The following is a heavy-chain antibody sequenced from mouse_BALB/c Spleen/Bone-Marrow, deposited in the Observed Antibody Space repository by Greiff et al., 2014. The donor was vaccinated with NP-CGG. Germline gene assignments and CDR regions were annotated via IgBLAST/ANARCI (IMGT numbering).Heavy chain of an antibody. V-gene: IGHV5-6-5*01. D-gene: IGHD2-13*01. CDR2: IYSGGSI. J-gene: IGHJ3*01. CDR1: GFTFSSYA. Sequence: DVKLVESGGGLVKSGGSLKLSCAASGFTFSSYAMSWVRPTPEKRLEWVASIYSGGSIYYPDSVKGRFTISRDNARNILYLQMSSLRSEDTAMYYCADGDSFAYWGQGTLVTVSA. CDR3: ADGDSFAY.